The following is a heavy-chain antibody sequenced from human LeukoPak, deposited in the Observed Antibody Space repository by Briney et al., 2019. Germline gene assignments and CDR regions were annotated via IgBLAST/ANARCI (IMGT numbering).Heavy chain of an antibody. CDR1: GFTFSSYA. Sequence: GGSLRLSCAASGFTFSSYAMSWVRQAPGKGLEWVSAISGSGGSTYYADSVKGRFTISRDNSKNTLYLQMNSLRAEDTAVYYCAKGRVGFGQWLVRRDYFDYWGQGTLVTVSS. J-gene: IGHJ4*02. CDR2: ISGSGGST. D-gene: IGHD6-19*01. V-gene: IGHV3-23*01. CDR3: AKGRVGFGQWLVRRDYFDY.